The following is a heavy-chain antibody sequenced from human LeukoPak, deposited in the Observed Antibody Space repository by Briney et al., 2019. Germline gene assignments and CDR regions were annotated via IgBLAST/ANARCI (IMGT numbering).Heavy chain of an antibody. J-gene: IGHJ4*02. Sequence: GGSLRLSCAASGFTFSSYSMNGVRQAPGKGLDWISSISSSSIYIYYADPVKGRFTIYRDNPKNSLYLQMNSLRAEDTAVYYCARGLYGSGSPIMSYWGQGTLVTVSS. V-gene: IGHV3-21*01. CDR3: ARGLYGSGSPIMSY. CDR1: GFTFSSYS. CDR2: ISSSSIYI. D-gene: IGHD3-10*01.